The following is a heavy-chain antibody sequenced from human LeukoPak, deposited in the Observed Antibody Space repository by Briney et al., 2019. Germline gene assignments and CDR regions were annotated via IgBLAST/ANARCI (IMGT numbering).Heavy chain of an antibody. J-gene: IGHJ4*02. V-gene: IGHV3-33*01. CDR3: ARDFRSGYYYFDY. CDR2: IWYDGSNK. CDR1: GFTFSSYG. D-gene: IGHD3-3*01. Sequence: AGGSLRLSCAASGFTFSSYGMHWVRQAPGKGLEWVAVIWYDGSNKYYADSVKGRITISRDNSKNTLYLQMNSLRAEDTAVYYCARDFRSGYYYFDYWGQGTLVTVSS.